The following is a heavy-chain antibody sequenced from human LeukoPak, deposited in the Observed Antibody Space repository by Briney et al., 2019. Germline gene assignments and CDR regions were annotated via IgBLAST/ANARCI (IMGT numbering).Heavy chain of an antibody. D-gene: IGHD3-10*01. CDR1: GYTFTGYY. J-gene: IGHJ4*02. CDR3: ARAPPHYYGSGSYLWYFDY. V-gene: IGHV1-2*02. Sequence: GASVKVSCKASGYTFTGYYMHWVRQAPGQGLEWMGWINPNSGSTNYAQKFQGRVTMTRDTSISTAYMELSRLRSDDTAVYYCARAPPHYYGSGSYLWYFDYWGQGTLVTVSS. CDR2: INPNSGST.